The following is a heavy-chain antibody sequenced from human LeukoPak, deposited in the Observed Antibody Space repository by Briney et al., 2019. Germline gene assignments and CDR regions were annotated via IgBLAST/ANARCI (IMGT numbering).Heavy chain of an antibody. J-gene: IGHJ4*02. CDR3: ARETYYYGSGSYNYFDY. CDR2: ISSSSSTI. D-gene: IGHD3-10*01. V-gene: IGHV3-48*01. CDR1: GFTFSSYS. Sequence: PGGSLRLSCAASGFTFSSYSMNWVRQAPGKRLEWVSYISSSSSTIYYADSVKGRFTISRDNAKNSLYLQMNSLRAEDTAVYYCARETYYYGSGSYNYFDYWGQGTLVTVSS.